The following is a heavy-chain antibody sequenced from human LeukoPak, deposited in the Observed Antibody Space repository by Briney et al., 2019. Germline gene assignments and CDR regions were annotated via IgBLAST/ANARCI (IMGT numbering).Heavy chain of an antibody. CDR2: ISSSSSTI. J-gene: IGHJ6*02. Sequence: GGSLRHSCAASGFTFSSYSMNWVRQAPGKGLEWVSYISSSSSTIYYADSVKGRFTISRDNAKNSLYLQMNSLRPEDTAVYYCARVGMYSSSWYVDYYYYYGMDVWGQGTTVTVSS. V-gene: IGHV3-48*01. D-gene: IGHD6-13*01. CDR3: ARVGMYSSSWYVDYYYYYGMDV. CDR1: GFTFSSYS.